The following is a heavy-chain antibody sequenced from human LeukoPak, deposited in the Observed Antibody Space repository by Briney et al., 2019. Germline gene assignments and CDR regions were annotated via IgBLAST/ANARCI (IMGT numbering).Heavy chain of an antibody. V-gene: IGHV3-30-3*01. D-gene: IGHD3-16*01. Sequence: GTSLGLSCAASGFTFSSHAMHWVRQAPGKGLEWVALISYDGSNKYYADSVKGRFTISRDNSKNTLYLQMNSLRAEDTAVYYCWRGVWGIYYYYFSYMAVWGKGTTVTVSS. J-gene: IGHJ6*03. CDR1: GFTFSSHA. CDR2: ISYDGSNK. CDR3: WRGVWGIYYYYFSYMAV.